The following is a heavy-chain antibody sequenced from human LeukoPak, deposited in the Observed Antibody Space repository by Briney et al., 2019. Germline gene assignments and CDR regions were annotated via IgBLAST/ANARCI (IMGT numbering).Heavy chain of an antibody. CDR3: ARGRWYYYGSGSYTPVKNYYYGMDV. CDR1: GGTFSSYA. Sequence: SSVNVSCKASGGTFSSYAISWVRQAPGQGLEWMGGIIPIFGTANYAQKFQGRVTITADKSPSTAYMELSSLRSEDTAVYYCARGRWYYYGSGSYTPVKNYYYGMDVWGKGTTVTVSS. V-gene: IGHV1-69*06. D-gene: IGHD3-10*01. CDR2: IIPIFGTA. J-gene: IGHJ6*04.